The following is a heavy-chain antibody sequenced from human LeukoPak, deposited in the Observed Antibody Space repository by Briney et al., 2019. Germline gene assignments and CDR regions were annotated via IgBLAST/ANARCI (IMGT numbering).Heavy chain of an antibody. Sequence: ASVKVSCKTSGYTFTSYGFSWVRQAPGQGLEWMGWISAYDGNTASAQKLRGSVTMTTDTSTSTAYMELRSLRPDDTAVYYCARDAYGSGKGYFDYWGQGTLVTVSS. CDR1: GYTFTSYG. CDR2: ISAYDGNT. V-gene: IGHV1-18*01. D-gene: IGHD3-10*01. J-gene: IGHJ4*02. CDR3: ARDAYGSGKGYFDY.